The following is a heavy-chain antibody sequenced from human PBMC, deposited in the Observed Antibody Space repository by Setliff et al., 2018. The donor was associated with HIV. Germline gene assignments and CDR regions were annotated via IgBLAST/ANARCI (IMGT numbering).Heavy chain of an antibody. CDR1: GFTFSGTA. Sequence: GGSLRLSCAASGFTFSGTAMHWVRQASGKGLEWVGRIRSKANSYATASAASVKGRFTSTRDDSKNTAYLQMNSLKTEDTAVYYCTSFSRVADGYYYYYYMDVWGKGTTVTVSS. D-gene: IGHD2-15*01. J-gene: IGHJ6*03. CDR3: TSFSRVADGYYYYYYMDV. V-gene: IGHV3-73*01. CDR2: IRSKANSYAT.